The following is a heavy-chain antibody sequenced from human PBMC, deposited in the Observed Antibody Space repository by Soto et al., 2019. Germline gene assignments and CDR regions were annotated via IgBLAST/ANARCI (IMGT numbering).Heavy chain of an antibody. J-gene: IGHJ3*02. V-gene: IGHV1-69*10. CDR3: ASARIVGATDDAFDI. CDR1: GGTFSSYA. Sequence: SVKVSCKASGGTFSSYAISWVRQAPGQGLEWMGGIIPILGIANYAQRFQGRVTITADKSTSTAYMELSSLRSEDTAVYYCASARIVGATDDAFDIWGQGTMVTVS. CDR2: IIPILGIA. D-gene: IGHD1-26*01.